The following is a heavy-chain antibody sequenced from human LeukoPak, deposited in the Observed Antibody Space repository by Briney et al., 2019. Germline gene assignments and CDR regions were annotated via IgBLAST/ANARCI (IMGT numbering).Heavy chain of an antibody. Sequence: GGSLRLSCAASGFTFKYYSMNWVRQAPGKGLEFVSYISSSHIYYADSVKGRFTISRDNAKNSLYLEMNSLRAEDTAVYYCARDHDWGFDYWGQGILVTVSS. CDR1: GFTFKYYS. CDR3: ARDHDWGFDY. J-gene: IGHJ4*02. D-gene: IGHD2-21*01. CDR2: ISSSHI. V-gene: IGHV3-48*01.